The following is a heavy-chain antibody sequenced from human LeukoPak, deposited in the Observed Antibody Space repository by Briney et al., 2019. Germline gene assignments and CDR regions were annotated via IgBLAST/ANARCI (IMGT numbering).Heavy chain of an antibody. CDR1: GFTFSDYY. J-gene: IGHJ4*02. D-gene: IGHD6-19*01. V-gene: IGHV3-11*05. CDR3: ARVSQWLVPY. CDR2: ISSTSSYI. Sequence: GGSLRPSCAASGFTFSDYYMSWIRQAPGKGLEWVSYISSTSSYINYADSVKGRFTIYRNNAKNSLFLQMNSLRAEDTAVYSCARVSQWLVPYWGQGTLVTVSS.